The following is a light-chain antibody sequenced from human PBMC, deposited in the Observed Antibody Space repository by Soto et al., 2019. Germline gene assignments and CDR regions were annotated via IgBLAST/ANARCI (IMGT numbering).Light chain of an antibody. Sequence: QSVLTQPPSTSRTPGQRVTISCSGSSANIGSNFVYWYQQVPGTAPRLLIYRSDQRPLGVPGRFSGSKSGTSASLAISDLRSEDEADYYCAAWDDSLSGWVFGGGTQLTVL. CDR2: RSD. CDR3: AAWDDSLSGWV. CDR1: SANIGSNF. V-gene: IGLV1-47*01. J-gene: IGLJ3*02.